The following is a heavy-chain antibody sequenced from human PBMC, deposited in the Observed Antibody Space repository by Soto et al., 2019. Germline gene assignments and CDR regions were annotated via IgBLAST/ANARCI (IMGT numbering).Heavy chain of an antibody. Sequence: EVQLVQSGAEVKKPGESLKICCNGSGYSFSSYLIGWVRQMPGKGLEWMGIIYPGDSDTRYSPSFQGQVTLSADKSISTAYLQWSSLKASDTAMYFCARPYSSGWLDFWGQGTLVTVSS. D-gene: IGHD6-19*01. CDR1: GYSFSSYL. V-gene: IGHV5-51*01. CDR3: ARPYSSGWLDF. J-gene: IGHJ4*02. CDR2: IYPGDSDT.